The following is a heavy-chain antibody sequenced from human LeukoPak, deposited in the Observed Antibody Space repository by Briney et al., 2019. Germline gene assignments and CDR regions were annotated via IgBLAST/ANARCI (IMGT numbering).Heavy chain of an antibody. D-gene: IGHD2-15*01. CDR1: GFTFSSYA. V-gene: IGHV3-23*01. CDR3: AKDRGLLGYCSGGSCYNWFDP. Sequence: GGSLRLSCAASGFTFSSYAMSWVRQAPGKGLEWVSAISGSGGSTYYADSVKGRFTISRDNSKNTLYLQMNSLRAEDTAVYYCAKDRGLLGYCSGGSCYNWFDPWGQGTLVTVSS. J-gene: IGHJ5*02. CDR2: ISGSGGST.